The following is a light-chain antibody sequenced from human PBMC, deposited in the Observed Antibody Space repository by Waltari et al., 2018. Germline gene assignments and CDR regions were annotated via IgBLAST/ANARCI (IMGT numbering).Light chain of an antibody. J-gene: IGKJ4*01. CDR3: QQRAEWRRPT. CDR1: QSLNNS. V-gene: IGKV3-11*01. Sequence: RASQSLNNSVAWYQKKPGQGPGVLINDISNRVTGIPVRFSGNGSVTDCTLTSSRLEPEDCAVYDCQQRAEWRRPTCGGRTKVE. CDR2: DIS.